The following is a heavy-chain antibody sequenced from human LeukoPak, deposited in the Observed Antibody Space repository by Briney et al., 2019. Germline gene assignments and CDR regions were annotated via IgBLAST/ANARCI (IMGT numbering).Heavy chain of an antibody. CDR1: GYTFNTYI. J-gene: IGHJ3*02. CDR3: AKGGYIGYNGLFDI. CDR2: ISASGTTT. Sequence: GGSLRLSCGASGYTFNTYIVSWVRQTPGKGLQWGSAISASGTTTYYADSVKGRFTISRDDSKNMLYLQMNSLTAEDTATYYCAKGGYIGYNGLFDIWGQGTMVTVSS. D-gene: IGHD5-12*01. V-gene: IGHV3-23*01.